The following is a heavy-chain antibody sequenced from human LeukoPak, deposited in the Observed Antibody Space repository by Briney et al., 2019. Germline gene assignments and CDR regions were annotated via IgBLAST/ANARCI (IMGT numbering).Heavy chain of an antibody. Sequence: NPGGSLRLSCAASGFTLSSYSMNWVRQAPGKGLEWVSSISSSSSYIYYADSVKGRFTISRDNAKNSLYLQMNSLRAEDTAVYYCARDGMASGYYNYWGQGTLVTVSS. V-gene: IGHV3-21*01. D-gene: IGHD3-3*01. CDR3: ARDGMASGYYNY. J-gene: IGHJ4*02. CDR2: ISSSSSYI. CDR1: GFTLSSYS.